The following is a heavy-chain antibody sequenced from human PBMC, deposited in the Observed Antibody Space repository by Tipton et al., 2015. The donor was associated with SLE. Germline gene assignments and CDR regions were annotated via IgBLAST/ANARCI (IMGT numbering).Heavy chain of an antibody. CDR1: GGSINSGTYY. CDR2: IFTSGST. Sequence: TLSLTCTVSGGSINSGTYYWSWIRQPAGKGLEWIGRIFTSGSTNYNPSLKSRVTISVDTSKNQFSLKLSSVTAADTAVYYCAREGVHFWSGSSYYYYYYMDVWGKGTTVTVSS. V-gene: IGHV4-61*02. D-gene: IGHD3-3*02. CDR3: AREGVHFWSGSSYYYYYYMDV. J-gene: IGHJ6*03.